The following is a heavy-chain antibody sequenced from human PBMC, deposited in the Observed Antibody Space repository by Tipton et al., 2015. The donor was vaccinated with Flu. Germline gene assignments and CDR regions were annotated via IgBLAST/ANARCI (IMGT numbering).Heavy chain of an antibody. V-gene: IGHV4-39*07. CDR2: IYHSGST. D-gene: IGHD3-10*01. CDR1: GASISSESYY. Sequence: TLSLTCTVSGASISSESYYWGWIRQPPGKGLEWIGNIYHSGSTNYNPSLKSRVTISLDKSKNQFSLNLSSVTAAGTAVYYCARVGAVTMVRGLAFDAFDIWGLGTMVAVSS. J-gene: IGHJ3*02. CDR3: ARVGAVTMVRGLAFDAFDI.